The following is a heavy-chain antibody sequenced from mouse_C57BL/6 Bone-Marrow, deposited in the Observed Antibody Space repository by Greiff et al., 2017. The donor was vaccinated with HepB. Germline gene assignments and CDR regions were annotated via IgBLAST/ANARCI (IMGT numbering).Heavy chain of an antibody. D-gene: IGHD1-1*01. J-gene: IGHJ2*01. V-gene: IGHV1-54*01. CDR3: ARGLITTVVYYDY. CDR1: GYAFTNYL. CDR2: INPGSGGT. Sequence: QVQLQQSGAELVRPGTSVKVSCKASGYAFTNYLIEWVKQRPGQGLEWIGVINPGSGGTNYNEKFKGKATLTVDKSSSTAYMQLSSLTSEDSAVYFCARGLITTVVYYDYWGQGTTLTVSS.